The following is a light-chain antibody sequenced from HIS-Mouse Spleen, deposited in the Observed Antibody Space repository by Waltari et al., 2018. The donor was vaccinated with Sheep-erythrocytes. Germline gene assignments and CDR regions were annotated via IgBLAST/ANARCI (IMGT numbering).Light chain of an antibody. V-gene: IGLV2-23*01. CDR2: EGS. CDR3: CSYAGSSTPWV. J-gene: IGLJ3*02. CDR1: RSDVGSYTL. Sequence: QSALTQPASVSGSPGQSITLSCTGTRSDVGSYTLVSWYQQHPGKAPKLMIYEGSKRPSGVSNRFSGSKSGNTASLTISGLKAEDEADYYCCSYAGSSTPWVFGGGTKLTVL.